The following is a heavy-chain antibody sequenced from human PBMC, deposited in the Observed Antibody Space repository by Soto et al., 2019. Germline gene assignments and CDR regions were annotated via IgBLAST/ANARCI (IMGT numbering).Heavy chain of an antibody. CDR1: GGTFSSYA. D-gene: IGHD1-26*01. J-gene: IGHJ5*02. V-gene: IGHV1-69*12. CDR2: IIPIIGTA. CDR3: ARNNGSQPPPWFDP. Sequence: QVQLVQSGAKVKKPGSSVKVSCKASGGTFSSYAISWVRQAPGQRLEWMGGIIPIIGTANYAQKFQGRVTITADESTSTAYMELSSLRSDDTAAYYCARNNGSQPPPWFDPWGQGTLVTVSS.